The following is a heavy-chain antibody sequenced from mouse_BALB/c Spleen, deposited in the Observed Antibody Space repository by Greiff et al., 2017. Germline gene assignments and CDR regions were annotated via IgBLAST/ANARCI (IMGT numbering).Heavy chain of an antibody. J-gene: IGHJ2*01. CDR1: GFTFSSYA. CDR2: ISSGGSYT. D-gene: IGHD3-2*02. Sequence: EVKLVESGGGLVKPGGSLKLSCAASGFTFSSYAMSWVRQSPEKRLEWVAEISSGGSYTYYPDTVTGRFTISRDNAKNTLYLEMSSLRSEDTAMYYCARGGYDYFDYWGQGTTLTVSS. CDR3: ARGGYDYFDY. V-gene: IGHV5-9-4*01.